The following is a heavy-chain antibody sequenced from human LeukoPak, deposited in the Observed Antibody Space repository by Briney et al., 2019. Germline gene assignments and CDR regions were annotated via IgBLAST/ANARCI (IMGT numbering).Heavy chain of an antibody. Sequence: ASVKVSCKASGYTSTGYHIHWVRQAPGQGLEWMGRINPYSGDTNFAQKFQGRVTVTRDTSITTAYMDLSSLTPDDTAVYFCARDQGSLTRSWYTGYWGQGTQVTVSS. D-gene: IGHD6-13*01. CDR1: GYTSTGYH. CDR2: INPYSGDT. CDR3: ARDQGSLTRSWYTGY. J-gene: IGHJ4*02. V-gene: IGHV1-2*06.